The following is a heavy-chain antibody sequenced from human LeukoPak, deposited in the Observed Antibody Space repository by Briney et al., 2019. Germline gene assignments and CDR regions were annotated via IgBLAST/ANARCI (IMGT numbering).Heavy chain of an antibody. J-gene: IGHJ3*02. D-gene: IGHD3-10*01. V-gene: IGHV4-39*07. CDR2: IYYSGST. CDR3: ARITPMVRVDAFDI. CDR1: GGSISSSSYY. Sequence: SETLSLTCTVSGGSISSSSYYWGWIRQPPGKGLEWIGSIYYSGSTYYNPSLKSRVTISVDTSKNQFSLKLSSVTAADTAVYYCARITPMVRVDAFDIWGQGTMVTVSS.